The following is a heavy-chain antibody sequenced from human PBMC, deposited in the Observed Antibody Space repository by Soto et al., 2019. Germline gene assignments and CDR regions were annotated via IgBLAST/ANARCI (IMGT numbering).Heavy chain of an antibody. J-gene: IGHJ6*02. Sequence: ASETLSLTCTVTGASVSSGGYYWTWIRQPPGKGLEWIGYIYYRGSTNYNPSLKSRVTISLDTSNNQFSLKLSSVTAADTAVYYCASSPSDYYYYGMDVWGQGTTVTVSS. CDR1: GASVSSGGYY. CDR3: ASSPSDYYYYGMDV. CDR2: IYYRGST. V-gene: IGHV4-61*08.